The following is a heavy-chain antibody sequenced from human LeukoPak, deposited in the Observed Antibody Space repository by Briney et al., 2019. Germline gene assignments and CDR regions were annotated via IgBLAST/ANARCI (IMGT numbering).Heavy chain of an antibody. Sequence: GGSLRLSCAASGFTFSSYSMNWVRQAPGKGLEWVSYISSSSSTIYYADSVKGRFTISRDNAKNSLYLQMNSLRAEDTAVYYCARVFRTGVDYWGQGTLVTVSS. D-gene: IGHD1-14*01. CDR1: GFTFSSYS. CDR2: ISSSSSTI. J-gene: IGHJ4*02. CDR3: ARVFRTGVDY. V-gene: IGHV3-48*04.